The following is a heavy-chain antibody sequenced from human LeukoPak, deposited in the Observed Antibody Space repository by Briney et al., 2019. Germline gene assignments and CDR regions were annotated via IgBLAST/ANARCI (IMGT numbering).Heavy chain of an antibody. J-gene: IGHJ4*02. CDR2: IWYDGSNK. CDR1: GFTFSSYG. D-gene: IGHD4-17*01. V-gene: IGHV3-33*01. Sequence: HPGGSLRLSCAASGFTFSSYGMHWVRQAPGKGLEWVAVIWYDGSNKYYADSVKGRFTISRDDSKDTLYLQMNSLRAEDTAVYYCARADYGRTSWGQGTLVTVSS. CDR3: ARADYGRTS.